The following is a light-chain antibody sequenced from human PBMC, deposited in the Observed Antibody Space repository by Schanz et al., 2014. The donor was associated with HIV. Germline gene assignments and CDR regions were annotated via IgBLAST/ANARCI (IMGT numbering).Light chain of an antibody. CDR1: HSVSSNY. CDR3: QQYGSLPIT. Sequence: EIVLTQSPGTLSLPPGQRATLSCRASHSVSSNYLAWYQQKPGQAPRLLIYGASKRATGISDRFSGSGSGTDFNLTISRLEPEDFAVFYCQQYGSLPITFGQGTRLEIK. V-gene: IGKV3-20*01. J-gene: IGKJ5*01. CDR2: GAS.